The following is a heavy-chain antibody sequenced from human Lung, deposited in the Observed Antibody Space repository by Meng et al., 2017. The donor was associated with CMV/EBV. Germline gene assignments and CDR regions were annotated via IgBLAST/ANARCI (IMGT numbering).Heavy chain of an antibody. Sequence: ASVKVSCKASGYTFIGYNIHWVRQAPGQGLEWMGWINPNTGATKFAERFQGRVTLTTDTSISTAYMELSRLKSDDTAVFFCARLFHTSLGTNYYYGRAVWGQG. V-gene: IGHV1-2*02. J-gene: IGHJ6*02. CDR2: INPNTGAT. CDR3: ARLFHTSLGTNYYYGRAV. D-gene: IGHD3-3*01. CDR1: GYTFIGYN.